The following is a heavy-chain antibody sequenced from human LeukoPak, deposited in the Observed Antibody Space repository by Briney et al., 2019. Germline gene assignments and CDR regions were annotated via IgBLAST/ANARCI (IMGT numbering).Heavy chain of an antibody. J-gene: IGHJ1*01. V-gene: IGHV5-51*01. CDR2: IYPGDSDT. CDR1: GSRFTSYW. D-gene: IGHD2-2*01. CDR3: ARRGYCSSGSCEYFHF. Sequence: GESLKISCKGSGSRFTSYWVGWVRQMPGKGLEWMGFIYPGDSDTRYSPSFQGQVTISADKSTNTAYLQWSSLKASDTAMYYCARRGYCSSGSCEYFHFWGQGTLVTVSS.